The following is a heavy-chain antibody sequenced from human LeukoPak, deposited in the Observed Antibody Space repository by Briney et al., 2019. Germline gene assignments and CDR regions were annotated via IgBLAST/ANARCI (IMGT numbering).Heavy chain of an antibody. J-gene: IGHJ6*02. Sequence: GGSLRLPCAASGFTVSSNYMSWVRQAPGKGLEWVSVIYSGGSTYYADSVKGRFTISRDNSKNTLYLQMNSLRAEDTAVYYCARAPWVVAALDYWSSYGMDVWGQGTTVTVSS. CDR3: ARAPWVVAALDYWSSYGMDV. CDR1: GFTVSSNY. D-gene: IGHD2-15*01. CDR2: IYSGGST. V-gene: IGHV3-53*01.